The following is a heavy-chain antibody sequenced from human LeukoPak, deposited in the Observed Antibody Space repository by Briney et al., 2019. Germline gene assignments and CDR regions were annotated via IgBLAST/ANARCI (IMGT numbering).Heavy chain of an antibody. V-gene: IGHV1-69*05. Sequence: SVKVSCKASGGTFSSYAISWVRQAPGRGLEWMGGIIPIFGTANYAQKFQGRVTITTDESTSTAYMELSSLRSEDTAVYYCARDWAIAARPSGLVYWGQGTLVTVSS. J-gene: IGHJ4*02. D-gene: IGHD6-6*01. CDR2: IIPIFGTA. CDR1: GGTFSSYA. CDR3: ARDWAIAARPSGLVY.